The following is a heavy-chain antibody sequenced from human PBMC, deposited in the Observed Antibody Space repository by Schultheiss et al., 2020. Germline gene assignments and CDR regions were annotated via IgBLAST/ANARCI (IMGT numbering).Heavy chain of an antibody. D-gene: IGHD2-21*02. CDR3: ARYKQVTWWFDP. Sequence: GGSLRLSCKGSGYSFTSYWIGWVRQMPGKGLEWMGIIYPGDSDTRYSPSFQGQVTISADKSISTAYLQWSSLKASDTAMYYCARYKQVTWWFDPWGQGTLVTVS. CDR2: IYPGDSDT. J-gene: IGHJ5*02. V-gene: IGHV5-51*01. CDR1: GYSFTSYW.